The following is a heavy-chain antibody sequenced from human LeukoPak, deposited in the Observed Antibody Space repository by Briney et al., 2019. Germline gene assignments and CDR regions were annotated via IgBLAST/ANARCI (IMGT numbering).Heavy chain of an antibody. CDR2: MSSSERTI. D-gene: IGHD4-17*01. V-gene: IGHV3-48*04. J-gene: IGHJ4*02. CDR1: GFTFGSYS. Sequence: PGGSLRLSCAASGFTFGSYSMSWIRQAPGKGLEWVSYMSSSERTIYYADSVKGRFTISRDDAKNSLYLQMNSLRAEDTAVYYCARSPDEDYGDYGERSGFDYWGQGTLVTVSS. CDR3: ARSPDEDYGDYGERSGFDY.